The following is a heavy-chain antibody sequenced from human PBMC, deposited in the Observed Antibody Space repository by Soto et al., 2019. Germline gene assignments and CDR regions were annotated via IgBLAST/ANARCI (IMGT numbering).Heavy chain of an antibody. CDR3: ARQAVVVPAYNWFDS. J-gene: IGHJ5*01. Sequence: QVQLQESGPGLVKPSETLSLTCTVSGGSFTGYYWSWFRQPPKKGLEWIGYIHSSGSTNYNPSLRSRVPISLDTSKNQFSLKLSSVTAADTAVYYCARQAVVVPAYNWFDSWGQGTLVTVSS. CDR1: GGSFTGYY. CDR2: IHSSGST. D-gene: IGHD2-15*01. V-gene: IGHV4-59*08.